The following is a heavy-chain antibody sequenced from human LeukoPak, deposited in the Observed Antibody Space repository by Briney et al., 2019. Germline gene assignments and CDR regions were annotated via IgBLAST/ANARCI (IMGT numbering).Heavy chain of an antibody. CDR3: ARDRLRWPKIDY. J-gene: IGHJ4*02. D-gene: IGHD4-23*01. CDR1: GGSISSYY. CDR2: IHYSGST. V-gene: IGHV4-59*01. Sequence: SETLSLTCTVSGGSISSYYWSWIRQPPGKGLQWIGYIHYSGSTNYNPSLKSRLTISVDTSKNQFSLKLTSVTAADTAVYYCARDRLRWPKIDYWGQGTLVTVSS.